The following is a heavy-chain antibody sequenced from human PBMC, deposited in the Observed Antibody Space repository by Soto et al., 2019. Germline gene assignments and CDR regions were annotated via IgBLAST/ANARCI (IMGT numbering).Heavy chain of an antibody. D-gene: IGHD3-10*01. CDR2: ISRDGSNK. J-gene: IGHJ4*02. V-gene: IGHV3-30*04. CDR3: ARSRNSAVAPSFDF. CDR1: GFTFSRYA. Sequence: GGSLRLSCAASGFTFSRYAIHWVRQAPGKGLEWVAVISRDGSNKYYVDSVKGRFTISRDNSKNTLYLQMNSLRDEDTAVYYCARSRNSAVAPSFDFWGQGTLVTVSS.